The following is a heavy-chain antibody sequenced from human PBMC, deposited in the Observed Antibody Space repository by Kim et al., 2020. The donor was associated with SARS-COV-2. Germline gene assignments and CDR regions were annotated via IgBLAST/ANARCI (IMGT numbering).Heavy chain of an antibody. CDR3: AKWGYYYGSGSPVRGFDY. V-gene: IGHV3-23*01. Sequence: KGRFTLYRHNSKNTLYLQMNSLRAEDTAVYYCAKWGYYYGSGSPVRGFDYWGQGTLVTVSS. D-gene: IGHD3-10*01. J-gene: IGHJ4*02.